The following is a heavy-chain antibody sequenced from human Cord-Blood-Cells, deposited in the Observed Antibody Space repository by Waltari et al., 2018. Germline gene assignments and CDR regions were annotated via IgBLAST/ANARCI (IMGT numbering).Heavy chain of an antibody. V-gene: IGHV3-30*02. D-gene: IGHD3-10*01. CDR2: IRYDGSNK. J-gene: IGHJ6*02. CDR3: AKGGETYYYGSGSYGMDV. CDR1: GFTFSSYG. Sequence: QVQLVESGGGVVQPGGSLRLSCAASGFTFSSYGMHWVRQAPGKGLGWGAFIRYDGSNKNYADSVKGRFTISRDNSKNTLYLQMNSLRAEDTAVYYCAKGGETYYYGSGSYGMDVWGQGTTVTVSS.